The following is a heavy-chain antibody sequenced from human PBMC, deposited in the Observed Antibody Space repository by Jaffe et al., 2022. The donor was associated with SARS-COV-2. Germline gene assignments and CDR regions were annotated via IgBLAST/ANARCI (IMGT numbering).Heavy chain of an antibody. V-gene: IGHV4-39*01. J-gene: IGHJ6*02. CDR2: IYYSGST. CDR1: GGSISSSSYY. CDR3: ARHGMTYSSPRYYYYYYGMDV. Sequence: QLQLQESGPGLVKPSETLSLTCTVSGGSISSSSYYWGWIRQPPGKGLEWIGSIYYSGSTYYNPSLKSRVTISVDTSKNQFSLKLSSVTAADTAVYYCARHGMTYSSPRYYYYYYGMDVWGQGTTVTVSS. D-gene: IGHD6-19*01.